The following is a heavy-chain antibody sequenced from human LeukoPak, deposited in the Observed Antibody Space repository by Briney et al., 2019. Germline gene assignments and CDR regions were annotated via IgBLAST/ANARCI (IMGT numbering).Heavy chain of an antibody. CDR3: ARGSYDSSDFEYFHH. CDR1: GYTFTDNY. Sequence: GASVKVSCKASGYTFTDNYMHWVRQAPGQGLEWMGWINPNSGGTNYAQKFQGRVTMTRDTSIGTAYMELSRLRSDDTAVYYCARGSYDSSDFEYFHHWGQGTLVTVSS. D-gene: IGHD3-22*01. J-gene: IGHJ1*01. V-gene: IGHV1-2*02. CDR2: INPNSGGT.